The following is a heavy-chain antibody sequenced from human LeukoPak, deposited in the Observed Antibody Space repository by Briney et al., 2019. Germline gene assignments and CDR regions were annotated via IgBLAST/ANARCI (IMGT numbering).Heavy chain of an antibody. Sequence: SETLSLTCSVSDYSISSGYYWGWIRQPPGKGLEWIGSIYHSGSTYYNPSLKSRVTLSVDTSKNQFSLSLISVTAADTAVYFCARQKSQFLLPSADWYFDLWGRGTLVTVSS. CDR1: DYSISSGYY. CDR2: IYHSGST. D-gene: IGHD2-15*01. J-gene: IGHJ2*01. V-gene: IGHV4-38-2*02. CDR3: ARQKSQFLLPSADWYFDL.